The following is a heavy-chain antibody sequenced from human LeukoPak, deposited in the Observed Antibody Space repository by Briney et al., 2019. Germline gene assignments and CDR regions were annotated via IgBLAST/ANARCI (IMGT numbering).Heavy chain of an antibody. D-gene: IGHD6-13*01. CDR1: GYTFISYY. V-gene: IGHV1-46*01. J-gene: IGHJ4*02. CDR3: AREPGIAGRYYFDY. CDR2: INPSGGST. Sequence: ASVKVSCKASGYTFISYYMHWVRQAPGQGLEWMGIINPSGGSTSYAEKFQGRVTMTRDMSTSTVHMELSSLRSEDTAVYYCAREPGIAGRYYFDYWGQGTLVTVSS.